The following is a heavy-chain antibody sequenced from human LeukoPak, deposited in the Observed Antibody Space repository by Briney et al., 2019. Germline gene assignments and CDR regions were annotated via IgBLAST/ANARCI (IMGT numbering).Heavy chain of an antibody. D-gene: IGHD6-13*01. CDR3: ARGGDITAAGTHWLDP. J-gene: IGHJ5*02. CDR2: INPNSRAT. CDR1: GYTFTEYY. V-gene: IGHV1-2*02. Sequence: ASMRVCFKASGYTFTEYYMYGGRQGHGEGGGRMGWINPNSRATDYAQNFQYRVTMTSHTSIITAYMELSRLRSDDTAVYYCARGGDITAAGTHWLDPWGQGTLVTVSS.